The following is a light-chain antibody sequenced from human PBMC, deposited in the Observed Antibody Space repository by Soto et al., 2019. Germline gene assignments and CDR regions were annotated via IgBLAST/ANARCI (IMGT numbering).Light chain of an antibody. Sequence: DIQVTQSPSSLSASVGDRVTITCRASQSISTFLNWYQQKPGKAPNLLIYDASRLQSGVPSRFSGSGGGTDFTLSISSVQPEDFATYFCQQSYRDPITFGQGTRLEI. CDR2: DAS. CDR3: QQSYRDPIT. V-gene: IGKV1-39*01. J-gene: IGKJ5*01. CDR1: QSISTF.